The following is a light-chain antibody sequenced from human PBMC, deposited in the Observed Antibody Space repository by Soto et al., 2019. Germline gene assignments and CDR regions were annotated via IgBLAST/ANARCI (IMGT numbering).Light chain of an antibody. CDR3: QQFYSSPWT. J-gene: IGKJ1*01. CDR2: WAS. CDR1: QSVLYSSDNKNY. Sequence: DIVMTQTPDSLAVSLAERATINCKSSQSVLYSSDNKNYLAWYQLKPGQPPKLLIYWASTRESGVPDRFSGSGSGTDFTLTISSLQAEDVAVYYCQQFYSSPWTFGQGTKVDIK. V-gene: IGKV4-1*01.